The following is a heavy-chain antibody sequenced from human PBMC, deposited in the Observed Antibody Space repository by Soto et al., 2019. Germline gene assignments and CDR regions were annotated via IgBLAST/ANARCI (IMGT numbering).Heavy chain of an antibody. Sequence: EVQLLESGGGLVQPGGSLRLSCAASGFIFSSYAMNWVRQAPGKGLEWVSAVSGSGGSTYYADSVKGRFTISRDNSKNTLYLQMNSLRADDTAVYYCAKDYNWNPDAFDIWGQGTMVTVSS. D-gene: IGHD1-20*01. V-gene: IGHV3-23*01. CDR2: VSGSGGST. CDR3: AKDYNWNPDAFDI. J-gene: IGHJ3*02. CDR1: GFIFSSYA.